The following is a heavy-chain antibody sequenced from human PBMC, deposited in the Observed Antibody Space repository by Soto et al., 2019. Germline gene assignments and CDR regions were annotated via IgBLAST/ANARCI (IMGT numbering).Heavy chain of an antibody. Sequence: QVQLVQSGAEVKKPGASVKVSCKASGYTFTSYGISWVRQAPGQGLEWMGWISAYNGNTNYAQKLQGRVTMTTDTSTSTAYMELRSLRSDDTAVYDCARDRRCSSTSCYTFGNWFDPWGQGTLVTVSS. CDR2: ISAYNGNT. V-gene: IGHV1-18*04. CDR1: GYTFTSYG. CDR3: ARDRRCSSTSCYTFGNWFDP. D-gene: IGHD2-2*02. J-gene: IGHJ5*02.